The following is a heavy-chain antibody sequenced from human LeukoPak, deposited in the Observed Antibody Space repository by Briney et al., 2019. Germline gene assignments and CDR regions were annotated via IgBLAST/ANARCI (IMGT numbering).Heavy chain of an antibody. Sequence: ASVKVSCKAFGYTFTHYHMHWVRQAPGQRLEWMGWINPNSGDTNYAQKFQGRVTMTRDTTISTAYMELSRLRSDDTAVFYCATLMAHLDYWGQGTLVTVSS. CDR1: GYTFTHYH. J-gene: IGHJ4*02. CDR3: ATLMAHLDY. D-gene: IGHD2-8*01. V-gene: IGHV1-2*02. CDR2: INPNSGDT.